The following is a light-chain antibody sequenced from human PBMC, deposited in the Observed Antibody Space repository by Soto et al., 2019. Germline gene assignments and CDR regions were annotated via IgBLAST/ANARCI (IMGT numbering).Light chain of an antibody. Sequence: DIQMTQSPSTLSASVGDRVIITCRASQSINNWLAWYQQRPGKAPKLLIYKASNLESGVPSRFSGSGSGTEFTLTISSLQPADFATYYYQHYNNYPWTFGQGPKVEIK. J-gene: IGKJ1*01. CDR1: QSINNW. CDR2: KAS. V-gene: IGKV1-5*03. CDR3: QHYNNYPWT.